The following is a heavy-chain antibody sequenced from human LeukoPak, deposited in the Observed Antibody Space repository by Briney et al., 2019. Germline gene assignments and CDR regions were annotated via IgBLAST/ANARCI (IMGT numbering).Heavy chain of an antibody. CDR2: INPSGGST. V-gene: IGHV1-46*01. Sequence: ASVKVSCKASGYTFTSYYMHWVRQAPGQGLEWMGIINPSGGSTSYAQKFQGRVTMTRDTSTSTAYMELSSLRSEDTAVYYCARDPRIVGATRGTSEDYFDYWGQGTLVTVSS. CDR1: GYTFTSYY. CDR3: ARDPRIVGATRGTSEDYFDY. J-gene: IGHJ4*02. D-gene: IGHD1-26*01.